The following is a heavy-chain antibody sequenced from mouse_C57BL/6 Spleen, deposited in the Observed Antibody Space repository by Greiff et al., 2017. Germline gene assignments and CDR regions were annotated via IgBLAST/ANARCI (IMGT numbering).Heavy chain of an antibody. CDR3: ARVDEDAMDY. CDR2: IYPGDGDT. CDR1: GYAFTSYG. V-gene: IGHV1-80*01. Sequence: VQLEESGAELVKPGASVKLSCKASGYAFTSYGMSWVKQRPGQGLEWIGQIYPGDGDTNYNGKFKGKATLTADKSSSTAYMQLSSLTSEDAAVYFCARVDEDAMDYWGQGTSVTVSS. J-gene: IGHJ4*01.